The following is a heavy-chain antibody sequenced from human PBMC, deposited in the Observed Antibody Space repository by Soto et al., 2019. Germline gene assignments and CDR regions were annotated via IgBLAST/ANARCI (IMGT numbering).Heavy chain of an antibody. CDR2: ISSGSSTI. Sequence: GGSLRVSCAASGFTFSSYSMNWGRQAPGKGLEWVSYISSGSSTIYYADSVKGRFTISRDNAKNSLYLQMNSLRAEDTAVYYCARDRLQSGTWFDPWGQGTLVTVSS. J-gene: IGHJ5*02. V-gene: IGHV3-48*01. CDR1: GFTFSSYS. CDR3: ARDRLQSGTWFDP. D-gene: IGHD4-4*01.